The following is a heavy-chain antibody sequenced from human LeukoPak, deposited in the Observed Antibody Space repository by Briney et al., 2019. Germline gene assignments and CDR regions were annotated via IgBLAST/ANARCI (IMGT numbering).Heavy chain of an antibody. J-gene: IGHJ3*02. CDR2: IYSGGST. D-gene: IGHD3-22*01. V-gene: IGHV3-66*02. CDR1: GFTVSSNY. CDR3: AKDPLLDDYYDSSGPADAFDT. Sequence: PGGSLRLSCAASGFTVSSNYMSWVRQAPGKGLEWVSVIYSGGSTYYADSVKGRFTISRDNSKNTLYLQMNSLRAEDTAVYYCAKDPLLDDYYDSSGPADAFDTWGQGTMVTVSS.